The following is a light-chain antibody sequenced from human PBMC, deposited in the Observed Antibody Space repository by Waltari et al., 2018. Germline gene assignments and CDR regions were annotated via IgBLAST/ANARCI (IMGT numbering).Light chain of an antibody. J-gene: IGKJ2*01. V-gene: IGKV1-5*03. CDR2: KAS. CDR3: QQYNSYSPT. Sequence: DIQMTQSPSTLSASVGDRVTITCRASQSISSWLAGYQQKPVKAPKLLIYKASSSESGVPSRFSGSGSGTEFTLTISSLQPDDFATYYCQQYNSYSPTFGQGTKLEIK. CDR1: QSISSW.